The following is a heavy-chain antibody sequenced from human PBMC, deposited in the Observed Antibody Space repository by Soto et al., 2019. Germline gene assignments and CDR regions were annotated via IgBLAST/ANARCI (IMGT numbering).Heavy chain of an antibody. CDR2: IIPVFGTA. Sequence: GASVKVSSKASGGTFSSYAISWVRQAPGQGLEWMGVIIPVFGTANYAQKFQGRVKITADESTSKAYMELSSLRSEDTAVYYCARDKSTHSHYANHRLRYFDXWGQGTLVTVSX. D-gene: IGHD3-9*01. CDR3: ARDKSTHSHYANHRLRYFDX. CDR1: GGTFSSYA. V-gene: IGHV1-69*13. J-gene: IGHJ4*02.